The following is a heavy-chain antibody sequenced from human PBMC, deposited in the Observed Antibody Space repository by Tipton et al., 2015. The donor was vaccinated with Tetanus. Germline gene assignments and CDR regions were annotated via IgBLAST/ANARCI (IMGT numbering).Heavy chain of an antibody. V-gene: IGHV3-21*01. Sequence: SLRLSCAASGFTLSRCTLNWVRQAPGKGLEWVSSISSSSRYIYYADSVKGRFTISRDNAKNSLYLQMNSLRVEDTAMYYCTGSFDYWGQGILVTVSS. CDR3: TGSFDY. CDR1: GFTLSRCT. J-gene: IGHJ4*02. CDR2: ISSSSRYI.